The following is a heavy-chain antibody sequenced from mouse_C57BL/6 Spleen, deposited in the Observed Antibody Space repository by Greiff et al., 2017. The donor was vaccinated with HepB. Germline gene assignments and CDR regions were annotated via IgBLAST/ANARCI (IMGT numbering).Heavy chain of an antibody. CDR3: ARSDTLLITTVVYFDY. CDR2: IYPSDSET. V-gene: IGHV1-61*01. D-gene: IGHD1-1*01. CDR1: GYTFTSYW. Sequence: QVQLQQPGAELVRPGSSVKLSCKASGYTFTSYWMDWVKQRPGQGLEWIGNIYPSDSETHYNQKFKDKATLTVDKSSSTAYMQLSSLTSEYSAVYYCARSDTLLITTVVYFDYWGQGTTLTVSS. J-gene: IGHJ2*01.